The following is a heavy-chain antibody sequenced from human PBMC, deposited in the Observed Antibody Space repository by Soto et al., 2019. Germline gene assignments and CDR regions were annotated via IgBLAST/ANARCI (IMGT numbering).Heavy chain of an antibody. CDR3: AREDSIIIPAVSDF. CDR1: GFAFNNYG. V-gene: IGHV3-21*01. CDR2: ISKSDYT. J-gene: IGHJ4*02. Sequence: LRLSCTVSGFAFNNYGINWVRQAPGKGLEWVSSISKSDYTYYSDSVTGRFTISRDNAKNSVSLQMNTLRVEDTAVYYCAREDSIIIPAVSDFWGQGTLVTVSS. D-gene: IGHD2-2*01.